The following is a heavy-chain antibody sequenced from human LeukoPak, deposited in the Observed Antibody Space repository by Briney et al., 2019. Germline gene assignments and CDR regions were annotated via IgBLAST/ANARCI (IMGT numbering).Heavy chain of an antibody. CDR1: GYSFTSYW. D-gene: IGHD5-24*01. Sequence: GESLKISCKGSGYSFTSYWIGWVRQMPGKDLEWMGIIYPGDPDTRYSPSFQGQVTISADKSISTAYLQWSSLKASDTAMYYCARLVGGWLQQLGIDYWGQGTLVTVSS. V-gene: IGHV5-51*01. CDR3: ARLVGGWLQQLGIDY. CDR2: IYPGDPDT. J-gene: IGHJ4*02.